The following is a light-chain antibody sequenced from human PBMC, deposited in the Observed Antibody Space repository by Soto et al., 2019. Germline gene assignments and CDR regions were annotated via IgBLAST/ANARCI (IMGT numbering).Light chain of an antibody. J-gene: IGKJ2*01. CDR1: QSISSW. V-gene: IGKV1-5*03. CDR2: KAS. Sequence: DIQMTQSPSTLSASVGDRVTITCRASQSISSWLAWYQQKPGKAPKLLIYKASSLESGVPSRFSGSGSGTESTLTISSLQPDDFATYYCQQYHSYPYTFGQGTKLEIK. CDR3: QQYHSYPYT.